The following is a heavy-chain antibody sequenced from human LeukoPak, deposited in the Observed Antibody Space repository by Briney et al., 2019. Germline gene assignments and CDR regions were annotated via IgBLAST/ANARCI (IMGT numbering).Heavy chain of an antibody. CDR3: AKKPLRFLEWLPRGYYFDY. Sequence: GGSLRLSCAASGFTFSSYAMSWVRQAPGKGLEWVSAISGSGGSTYYADSVKGRFTISRDNSKNTPYLQMNSLRAEDTAVYYCAKKPLRFLEWLPRGYYFDYWGQGTLVTVSS. CDR2: ISGSGGST. D-gene: IGHD3-3*01. V-gene: IGHV3-23*01. CDR1: GFTFSSYA. J-gene: IGHJ4*02.